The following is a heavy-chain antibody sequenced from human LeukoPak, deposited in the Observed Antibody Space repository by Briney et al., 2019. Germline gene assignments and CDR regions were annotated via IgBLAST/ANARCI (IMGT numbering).Heavy chain of an antibody. Sequence: SGTLSLTCTVSGGSISSYYWSWIRQPPGKGLEWIGYIYYSGSTNYNPSLKSRVTISVDTSKNQFSLKLSSVTAADTAVYYCAREATATPPYDAFDIWGQGTMVTVSS. CDR1: GGSISSYY. CDR3: AREATATPPYDAFDI. V-gene: IGHV4-59*01. J-gene: IGHJ3*02. CDR2: IYYSGST. D-gene: IGHD5-18*01.